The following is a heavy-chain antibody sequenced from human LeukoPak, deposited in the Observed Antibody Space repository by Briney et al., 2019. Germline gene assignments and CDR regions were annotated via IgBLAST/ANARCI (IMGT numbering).Heavy chain of an antibody. CDR2: FISSSGYI. CDR1: GFTFSSFS. V-gene: IGHV3-21*01. D-gene: IGHD2-21*02. J-gene: IGHJ4*02. CDR3: ARGVSFRMVGTATDFDY. Sequence: PGVSLRLSCAASGFTFSSFSMNWVPQAPGRGREWVSSFISSSGYIHYADSVKGRFTISRDNAKNSLYLQMNSLRAEDTAVYYCARGVSFRMVGTATDFDYWGQGTLVTVSS.